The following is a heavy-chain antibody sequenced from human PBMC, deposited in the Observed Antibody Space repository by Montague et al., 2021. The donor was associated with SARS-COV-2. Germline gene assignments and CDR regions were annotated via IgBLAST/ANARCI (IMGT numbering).Heavy chain of an antibody. D-gene: IGHD3-22*01. Sequence: SETLSLTCAVYGGSFSGYYWSWIRQPPGKGLEWIGEINHSGSTKYNPSLKSRVTISVDTSKNQFSLKLSSVTAADTAVYYCARGPRRVFTYAYDSGGYASDYWGQGTLVTVSS. J-gene: IGHJ4*02. CDR2: INHSGST. CDR3: ARGPRRVFTYAYDSGGYASDY. V-gene: IGHV4-34*01. CDR1: GGSFSGYY.